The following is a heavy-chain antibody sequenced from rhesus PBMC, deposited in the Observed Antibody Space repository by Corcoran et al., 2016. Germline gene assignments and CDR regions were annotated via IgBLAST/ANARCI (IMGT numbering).Heavy chain of an antibody. CDR3: ARGGITIFGVADLDY. D-gene: IGHD3-3*01. CDR1: GGSISSSY. Sequence: QVQLQESGPGLVKPSETLSLTCAVSGGSISSSYWSWIRQAQGKGLEGIGYISGSGSSTTDNPSLKSRVPRSVDTAKNQFSLKRSSVTAAEPAVYYCARGGITIFGVADLDYWGQGVLVTVSS. CDR2: ISGSGSST. J-gene: IGHJ4*01. V-gene: IGHV4S11*01.